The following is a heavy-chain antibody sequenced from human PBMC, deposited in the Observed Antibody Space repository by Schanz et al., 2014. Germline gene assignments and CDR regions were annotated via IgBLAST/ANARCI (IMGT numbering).Heavy chain of an antibody. CDR1: GFTFSDYY. J-gene: IGHJ6*02. CDR3: ARDHPHRGVTGYYNDV. Sequence: VQLVESGGTLVRPGGSLRLSCAASGFTFSDYYMSWIRQAPGKGLECISYISSRGTTIYYADSVKGRFTISRDNAENSLYLQMNSLRDEDTAVYYCARDHPHRGVTGYYNDVWGQGTSVTVSS. V-gene: IGHV3-11*04. CDR2: ISSRGTTI. D-gene: IGHD3-9*01.